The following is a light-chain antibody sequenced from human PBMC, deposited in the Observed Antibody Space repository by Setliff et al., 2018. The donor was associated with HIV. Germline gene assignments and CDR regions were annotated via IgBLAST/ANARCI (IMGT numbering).Light chain of an antibody. V-gene: IGLV2-23*01. Sequence: QSALTQPASVSGSPGQSITISCTGTSNDVGRYDLVSWYQQHPARAPKLIIYQATRRPSGVSNRFSGSKYGNVASLTISGLQAEDEADYYCCSNTGSNTFVFGTGTKVT. CDR2: QAT. CDR3: CSNTGSNTFV. CDR1: SNDVGRYDL. J-gene: IGLJ1*01.